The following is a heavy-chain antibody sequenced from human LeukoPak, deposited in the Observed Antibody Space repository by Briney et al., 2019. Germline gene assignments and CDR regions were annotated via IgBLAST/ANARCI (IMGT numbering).Heavy chain of an antibody. CDR1: GGSISSYY. D-gene: IGHD5-18*01. J-gene: IGHJ4*02. CDR2: IYYSGST. V-gene: IGHV4-59*08. Sequence: SETLSLTCTVSGGSISSYYWSWIRQPPGKGLEWIGYIYYSGSTNYNPSLKSRVTISVDTSKNQFSLKLSSVTAADTAVYYCARTLYSYGPFFDYRGQGTLVTVSS. CDR3: ARTLYSYGPFFDY.